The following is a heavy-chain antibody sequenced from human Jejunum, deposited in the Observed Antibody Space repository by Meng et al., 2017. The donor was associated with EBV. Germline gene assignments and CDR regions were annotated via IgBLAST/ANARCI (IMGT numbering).Heavy chain of an antibody. J-gene: IGHJ5*02. CDR1: GGSISSSNW. V-gene: IGHV4-4*02. Sequence: QVQLQESGPGLVKPSGTLSLTCTVSGGSISSSNWWSWVRQPPGKGLEWIGEIDHSGTTNYNPSLKSRVTISVDNSKNQFSLKLTSVTAADSAVYYCGSNGVIGPRDGVDTWGQGTLVTVAS. CDR2: IDHSGTT. CDR3: GSNGVIGPRDGVDT. D-gene: IGHD2-21*01.